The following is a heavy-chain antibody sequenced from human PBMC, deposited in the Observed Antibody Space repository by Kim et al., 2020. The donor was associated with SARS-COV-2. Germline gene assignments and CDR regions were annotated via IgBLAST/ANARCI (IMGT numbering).Heavy chain of an antibody. D-gene: IGHD2-15*01. J-gene: IGHJ5*02. V-gene: IGHV4-39*01. Sequence: STYYNPSLKSRVTKSVDTSKNQFSLKLSSVTAADTAVYYCARGGGGWFDPWGQGTLVTVSS. CDR2: ST. CDR3: ARGGGGWFDP.